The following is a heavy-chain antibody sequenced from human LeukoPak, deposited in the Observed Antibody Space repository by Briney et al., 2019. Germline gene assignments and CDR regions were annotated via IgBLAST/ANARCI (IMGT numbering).Heavy chain of an antibody. CDR2: MNPNSGNT. Sequence: GASVKVSCKASGYTFTSYDINWVRQATGQGLEWMGWMNPNSGNTGYAQKFQGRVTITRNTSISTAYMELSSPRSEDTAVYYCATPQEGDAFDIWGQGTMVTVSS. D-gene: IGHD1-14*01. CDR3: ATPQEGDAFDI. J-gene: IGHJ3*02. CDR1: GYTFTSYD. V-gene: IGHV1-8*03.